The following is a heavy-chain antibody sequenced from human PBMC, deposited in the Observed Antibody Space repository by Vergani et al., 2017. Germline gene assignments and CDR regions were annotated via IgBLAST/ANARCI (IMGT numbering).Heavy chain of an antibody. Sequence: EVQLVESGGGLVKPGGSLRLSCGASGLTFSSYSMNWVRQAPGKGLEWISSISSSSSYIYYADSVKGRFTITRQNAKNSLYLQMNGLRAGYTAVYYCARRGSSSPALDFWGQGTLVTVSS. J-gene: IGHJ4*02. V-gene: IGHV3-21*01. CDR3: ARRGSSSPALDF. CDR1: GLTFSSYS. CDR2: ISSSSSYI. D-gene: IGHD6-6*01.